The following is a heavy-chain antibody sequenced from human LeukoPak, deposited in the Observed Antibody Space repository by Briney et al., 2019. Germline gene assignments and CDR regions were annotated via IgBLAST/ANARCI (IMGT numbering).Heavy chain of an antibody. CDR1: GFTFSSYG. J-gene: IGHJ4*02. CDR2: IRYDGSNK. CDR3: ATGRASSWYSTNANFDY. Sequence: PGGSLRLSCAASGFTFSSYGMHWVRQAPGKRLEWVAFIRYDGSNKYYADSVKGRFTISRDNSKNTLYLQMNSLRAEDTAVYYCATGRASSWYSTNANFDYWGQGTLVTVSS. D-gene: IGHD6-13*01. V-gene: IGHV3-30*02.